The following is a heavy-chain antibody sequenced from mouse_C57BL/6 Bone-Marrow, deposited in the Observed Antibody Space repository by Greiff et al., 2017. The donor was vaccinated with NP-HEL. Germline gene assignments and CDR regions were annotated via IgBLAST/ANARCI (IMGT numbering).Heavy chain of an antibody. D-gene: IGHD2-5*01. CDR2: IHPNSGST. CDR1: GYTFTSYW. J-gene: IGHJ3*01. V-gene: IGHV1-64*01. Sequence: QVQLKQPGAELVKPGASVKLSCKASGYTFTSYWMHWVKQRPGQGLEWIGMIHPNSGSTNYNEKFKSKATLTVDKSSSTAYMQLSSLTSEDSAVYYCARGYYSNLAWFAYWGQGTLVTVSA. CDR3: ARGYYSNLAWFAY.